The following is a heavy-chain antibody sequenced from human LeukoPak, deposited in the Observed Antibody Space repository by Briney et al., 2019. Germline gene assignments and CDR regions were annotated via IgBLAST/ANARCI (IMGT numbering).Heavy chain of an antibody. CDR1: GFTFSSYA. CDR2: ISYDGSNK. J-gene: IGHJ4*02. CDR3: ARDSRYVVVVPSTIPPNYYFDY. Sequence: GRSLRLSCAASGFTFSSYAMHRVRQAPGKGLEWVALISYDGSNKYYADSVKGRFTISRDNSRKTLYLQVNSLRAEDTAVYYCARDSRYVVVVPSTIPPNYYFDYWGQGTLVTVSS. D-gene: IGHD2-2*01. V-gene: IGHV3-30-3*01.